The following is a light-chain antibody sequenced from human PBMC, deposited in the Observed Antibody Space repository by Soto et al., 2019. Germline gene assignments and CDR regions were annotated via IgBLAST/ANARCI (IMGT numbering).Light chain of an antibody. CDR2: DAY. V-gene: IGKV3-11*01. Sequence: EVLLTQSPVTLSLSPGERATLSCRASQSFRGLLAWYQQKPGQAPRLLIYDAYNRATGIPPRFSGSGSGTDFTLTISSLEPEEPAVYYCQQRHMWPITFGQGTRLEIK. J-gene: IGKJ5*01. CDR1: QSFRGL. CDR3: QQRHMWPIT.